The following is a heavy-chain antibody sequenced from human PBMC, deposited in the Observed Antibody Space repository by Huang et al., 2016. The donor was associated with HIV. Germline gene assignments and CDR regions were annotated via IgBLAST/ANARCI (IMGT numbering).Heavy chain of an antibody. CDR3: ATKADAMDV. Sequence: LVESGGGLVRPGGSLRLSCAGSTVTFSAFWMTGVRQSPGQGLEGVASIRQDEKEKDYVDSVEGRFNISRDNGKKLLFLEMRSLGVDDTAVYFCATKADAMDVWGQGTTVIVSS. J-gene: IGHJ6*02. V-gene: IGHV3-7*01. CDR2: IRQDEKEK. CDR1: TVTFSAFW. D-gene: IGHD2-8*01.